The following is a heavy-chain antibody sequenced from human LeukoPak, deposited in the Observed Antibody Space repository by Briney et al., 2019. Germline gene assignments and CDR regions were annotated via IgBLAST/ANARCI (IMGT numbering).Heavy chain of an antibody. J-gene: IGHJ4*02. V-gene: IGHV3-33*08. CDR2: IWYDGSNK. D-gene: IGHD3-22*01. CDR1: GFAFSSYG. Sequence: GGSLRLSCAASGFAFSSYGMHWVRQAPGKGLEWVAVIWYDGSNKYYADSVKGRFTISRDNSKNTLYLQMNSLRAEDTAVYYCAREPRAPYYYDSSGYLASDFDYWGQGTLVTVSS. CDR3: AREPRAPYYYDSSGYLASDFDY.